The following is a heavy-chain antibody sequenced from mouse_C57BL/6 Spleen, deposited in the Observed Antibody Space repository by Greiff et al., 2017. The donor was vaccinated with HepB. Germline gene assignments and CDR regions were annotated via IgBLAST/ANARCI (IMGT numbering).Heavy chain of an antibody. CDR3: AREGGSYDGYYTWFAY. Sequence: QVQLKQPGAELVKPGASVKMSCKASGYTFTSYWITWVKQRPGQGLEWIGDIYPGSGSTNYNEKFKSKATLTVDTSSSTAYMQLSSLTSEDSAVYYCAREGGSYDGYYTWFAYWGQGTLVTVSA. D-gene: IGHD2-3*01. CDR1: GYTFTSYW. V-gene: IGHV1-55*01. J-gene: IGHJ3*01. CDR2: IYPGSGST.